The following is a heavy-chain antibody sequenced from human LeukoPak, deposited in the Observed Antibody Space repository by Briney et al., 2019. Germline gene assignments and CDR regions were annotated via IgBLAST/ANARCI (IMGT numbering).Heavy chain of an antibody. CDR2: MSGSGATA. D-gene: IGHD6-19*01. V-gene: IGHV3-23*01. Sequence: TGGSLRLSCAASGFSFSYYAMSWVRQAPGKGLEWVSGMSGSGATAYYADSVKGRFTISRDNSDNTVYLQMSSLSAEDTAVYYCAKDNAQWPRVFDFWGQGTLVTVSS. CDR3: AKDNAQWPRVFDF. CDR1: GFSFSYYA. J-gene: IGHJ4*02.